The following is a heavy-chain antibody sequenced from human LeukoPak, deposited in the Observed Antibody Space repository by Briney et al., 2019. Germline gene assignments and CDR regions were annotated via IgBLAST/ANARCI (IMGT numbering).Heavy chain of an antibody. CDR1: GYTFTSYD. CDR3: ARVLLPRGFDI. Sequence: ATVKVSCKASGYTFTSYDINWVRQATGQGLEWMGWMNPNSGNTGYAQKSQGRVTMTRNTSISTAYMELSSLRSEDTAVYYCARVLLPRGFDIWGQGTMVTVSS. V-gene: IGHV1-8*01. D-gene: IGHD3-22*01. CDR2: MNPNSGNT. J-gene: IGHJ3*02.